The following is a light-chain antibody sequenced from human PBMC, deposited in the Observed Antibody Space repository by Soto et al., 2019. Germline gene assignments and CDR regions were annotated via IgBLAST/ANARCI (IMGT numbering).Light chain of an antibody. CDR1: SSNIGAGYD. CDR3: QSYDSSLSGVM. V-gene: IGLV1-40*01. Sequence: QSALTQPPSVSGAPGQRVTISCTGSSSNIGAGYDVHWYQQLPGTAPKLLIYVNSNRPSGVPDRFSGSKSGTSASLAITRLQAEDEADYYCQSYDSSLSGVMFGGGTKLTVL. CDR2: VNS. J-gene: IGLJ3*02.